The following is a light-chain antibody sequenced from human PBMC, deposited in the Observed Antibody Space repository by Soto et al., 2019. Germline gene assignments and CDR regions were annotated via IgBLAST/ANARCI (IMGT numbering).Light chain of an antibody. J-gene: IGLJ1*01. CDR3: GTWDRSLSVYV. CDR2: EVS. V-gene: IGLV2-14*01. CDR1: SSDVGSYNY. Sequence: QSALTQPASVSGSPGQSITISCTGTSSDVGSYNYVSWYQQHPGKAPKLMIYEVSDRPSGISSRFSGSKSGNTASLTISGLQTEDEADYYCGTWDRSLSVYVFGFGTKVTVL.